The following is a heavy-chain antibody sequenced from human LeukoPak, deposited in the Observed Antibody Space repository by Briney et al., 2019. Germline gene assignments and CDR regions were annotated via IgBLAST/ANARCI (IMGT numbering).Heavy chain of an antibody. Sequence: GGSLRLSCAASGLTFSSYAMSWVRQAPGKGLEWVSSISGSGSNTYYADSVKGRFTISRDNSKNTLYLQMDSLRAGDTALYYCARGSAVSDFDHWGQGTLVTVSS. CDR1: GLTFSSYA. D-gene: IGHD2-2*01. V-gene: IGHV3-23*01. J-gene: IGHJ4*02. CDR3: ARGSAVSDFDH. CDR2: ISGSGSNT.